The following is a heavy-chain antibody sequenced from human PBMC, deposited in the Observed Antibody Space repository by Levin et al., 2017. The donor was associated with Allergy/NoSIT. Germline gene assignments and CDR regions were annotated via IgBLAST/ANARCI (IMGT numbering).Heavy chain of an antibody. Sequence: GESLKISCAASGFPFSSYWVHWVRQAPGKGLVWVSRINSDGSTTNYADSVKGRFTISRDNAKNTLYLQMNSLRAEDTAVYFCARALGAPNYYYYYMDVWGKGTTVTVSS. CDR2: INSDGSTT. CDR3: ARALGAPNYYYYYMDV. V-gene: IGHV3-74*01. J-gene: IGHJ6*03. CDR1: GFPFSSYW. D-gene: IGHD3-16*01.